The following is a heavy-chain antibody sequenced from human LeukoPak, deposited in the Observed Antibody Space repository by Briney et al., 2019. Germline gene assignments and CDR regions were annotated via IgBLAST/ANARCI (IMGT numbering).Heavy chain of an antibody. Sequence: PSETLSLICTVCGASMNSYHWNWIPQPAGMGLEWIWRMYVGGTTTYNHYLKSTVTMSLDTSKIQFSLKLNSVTAADTAVYYCARSRCYNCAFDVWGQGTMVTVSS. CDR3: ARSRCYNCAFDV. J-gene: IGHJ3*01. D-gene: IGHD2-2*02. V-gene: IGHV4-4*07. CDR2: MYVGGTT. CDR1: GASMNSYH.